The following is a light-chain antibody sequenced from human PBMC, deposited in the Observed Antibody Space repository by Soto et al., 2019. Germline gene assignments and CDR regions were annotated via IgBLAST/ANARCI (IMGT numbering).Light chain of an antibody. J-gene: IGLJ2*01. CDR3: SSYTSSSTLV. V-gene: IGLV2-14*03. CDR1: SSDVGGYNF. Sequence: QSALTPPASVSGSPGQSITISCAVTSSDVGGYNFVSWYQHHPGKVPKLMIYDVSNRPSGVSNRFSGSKSGNTASLTISGLQAEDEADYYCSSYTSSSTLVFGGGTKLTVL. CDR2: DVS.